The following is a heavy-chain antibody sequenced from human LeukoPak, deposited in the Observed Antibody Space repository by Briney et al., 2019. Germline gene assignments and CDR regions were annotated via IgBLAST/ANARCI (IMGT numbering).Heavy chain of an antibody. CDR2: IFYSGST. D-gene: IGHD4-11*01. Sequence: PSETLSLTCIVSGGSISSYYWSWLRQPPGKGLEWIGHIFYSGSTNYNPFLDSRDTISVDTSKNQLSLKQNSVTAADTAVYYCARGGPTVTAFASFDYWGQGTLVTVSS. CDR1: GGSISSYY. J-gene: IGHJ4*02. CDR3: ARGGPTVTAFASFDY. V-gene: IGHV4-59*01.